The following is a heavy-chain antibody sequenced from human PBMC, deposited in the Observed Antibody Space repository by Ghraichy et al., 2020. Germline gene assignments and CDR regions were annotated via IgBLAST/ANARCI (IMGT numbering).Heavy chain of an antibody. Sequence: SETLSLTCTVSGGSISSYYWSWIRQPPGKGLEWIGYIYYSGSTKYNPSLESRVTISVDTSKNQFSLRLRSVTAADTAVYYCGRHGYYGSGSYYGAFDYWGQGTLVTVSS. CDR1: GGSISSYY. J-gene: IGHJ4*02. D-gene: IGHD3-10*01. CDR3: GRHGYYGSGSYYGAFDY. CDR2: IYYSGST. V-gene: IGHV4-59*08.